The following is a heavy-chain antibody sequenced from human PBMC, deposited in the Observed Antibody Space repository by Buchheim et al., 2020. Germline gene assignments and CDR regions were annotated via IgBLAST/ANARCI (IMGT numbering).Heavy chain of an antibody. CDR2: ISYDGSNK. V-gene: IGHV3-30*18. Sequence: QVQLVESGGGVVQPGRSLRLSCAASGFTFSSYGMHWVRQAQGKGLEWVAVISYDGSNKYYADSVKGRFTISRDNSKNTLYLQMNSLRAEDTAVYYCAKEGLIFGVVTLYYFDYWGQGTL. CDR1: GFTFSSYG. D-gene: IGHD3-3*01. J-gene: IGHJ4*02. CDR3: AKEGLIFGVVTLYYFDY.